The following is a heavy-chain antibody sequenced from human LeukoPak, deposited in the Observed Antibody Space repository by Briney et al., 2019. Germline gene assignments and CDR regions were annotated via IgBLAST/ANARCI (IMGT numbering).Heavy chain of an antibody. J-gene: IGHJ4*02. CDR2: IRYGGNDE. CDR3: AKGYCSGTSCYSGLD. CDR1: GFTFSSNG. V-gene: IGHV3-30*02. D-gene: IGHD2-2*01. Sequence: PGGSLRLSCAASGFTFSSNGMHWVRQAPGKGLEWVAFIRYGGNDERYADSVKGRFTISRDNSKNTLYLQMNSLRPEDTAVYYCAKGYCSGTSCYSGLDWGQGTLVTVSS.